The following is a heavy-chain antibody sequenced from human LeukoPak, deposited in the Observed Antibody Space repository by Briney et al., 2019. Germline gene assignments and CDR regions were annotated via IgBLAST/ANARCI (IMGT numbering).Heavy chain of an antibody. Sequence: GGSLRLSCAASGFTVSSYYMTWVRQAPGKGLEWVTVIYSGGSTYYADSVKGRVAISRDNSNNTVFLQMNIVRAEDTAVYYCARSYSNHLFGMDVWGQGTTVTVSS. V-gene: IGHV3-66*01. D-gene: IGHD4-11*01. CDR1: GFTVSSYY. CDR3: ARSYSNHLFGMDV. J-gene: IGHJ6*02. CDR2: IYSGGST.